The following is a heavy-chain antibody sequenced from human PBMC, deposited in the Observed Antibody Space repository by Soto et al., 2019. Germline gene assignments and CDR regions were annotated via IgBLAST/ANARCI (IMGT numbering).Heavy chain of an antibody. D-gene: IGHD6-13*01. CDR1: GGSISSSSYY. CDR2: IYYNGST. V-gene: IGHV4-39*01. CDR3: ARREVGSSLRY. J-gene: IGHJ4*02. Sequence: QLQLQESGPGLVKPSETLSLTCTVSGGSISSSSYYWGWIRQPPGMGLEWIGSIYYNGSTYYNPSLKIRVTTSVDTSTNQFSLKLSSVTAADTAVYSGARREVGSSLRYWGQGTLVTVSS.